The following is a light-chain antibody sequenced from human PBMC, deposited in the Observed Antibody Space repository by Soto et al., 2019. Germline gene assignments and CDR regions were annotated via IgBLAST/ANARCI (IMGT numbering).Light chain of an antibody. CDR1: QSVSSRS. CDR3: QQYATSPWT. Sequence: EIVLTQSPGTLSLSPGERATLSCRASQSVSSRSFAWYQQKPGQAPRLLIFGTSSRATGIADRFSGSGSGTDFTLTISRLEPEDLAVYYCQQYATSPWTFGQGTKVEIK. V-gene: IGKV3-20*01. CDR2: GTS. J-gene: IGKJ1*01.